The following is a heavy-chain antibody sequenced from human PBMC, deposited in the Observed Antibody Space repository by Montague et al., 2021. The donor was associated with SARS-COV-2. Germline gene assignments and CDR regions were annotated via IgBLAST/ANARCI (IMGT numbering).Heavy chain of an antibody. V-gene: IGHV3-7*01. Sequence: SLRLSCAASGFTFSSYWMSWVRQAPGKGLEWVANIKQDGSEKYYVDSMKGRFTISRDNAKNSLYLQMNSLRAEDTAVYYCARDRYFDWLFNWFDPWGQGTLVTVSS. D-gene: IGHD3-9*01. CDR1: GFTFSSYW. J-gene: IGHJ5*02. CDR3: ARDRYFDWLFNWFDP. CDR2: IKQDGSEK.